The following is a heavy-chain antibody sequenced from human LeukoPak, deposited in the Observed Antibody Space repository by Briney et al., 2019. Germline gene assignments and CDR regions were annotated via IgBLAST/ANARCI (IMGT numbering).Heavy chain of an antibody. D-gene: IGHD2-2*01. CDR1: GFTVSTNY. V-gene: IGHV3-66*01. Sequence: GGTLTLSCAASGFTVSTNYMSWVRQAPGKGLQWALVMYSGGTTYYADSVKGRFTISRDNSKNTLYLQMNSLRGEDTAVYYCARGLVVPARMDVWGQGTTVNVS. J-gene: IGHJ6*02. CDR2: MYSGGTT. CDR3: ARGLVVPARMDV.